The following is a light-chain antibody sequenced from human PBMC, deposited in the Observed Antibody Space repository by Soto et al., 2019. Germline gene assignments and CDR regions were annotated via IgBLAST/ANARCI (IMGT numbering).Light chain of an antibody. J-gene: IGKJ2*01. V-gene: IGKV3-20*01. CDR2: SAS. CDR3: QQYGSSRNT. CDR1: QSVTSSY. Sequence: ENVLTQSPGTLSLSPEERATLSCRASQSVTSSYLAWYQQKPGQAPRLLIYSASSRATGVPDRFSGSGSATDFTLTISRVEPEDFAVYYCQQYGSSRNTFGQGTKVDIK.